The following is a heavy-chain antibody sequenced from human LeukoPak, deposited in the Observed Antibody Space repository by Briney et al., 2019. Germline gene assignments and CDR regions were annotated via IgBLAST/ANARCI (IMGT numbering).Heavy chain of an antibody. J-gene: IGHJ4*02. V-gene: IGHV3-30*03. CDR3: ASVGSSGWLLTTRLTDY. D-gene: IGHD6-19*01. Sequence: PGGSLRLSCAASGFTFSSYGMHWVRQAPGKGLEWVAVISYDGSNKYYADSVKGRFTISRDNSKSTLYLQMNSLRAEDTAVYYCASVGSSGWLLTTRLTDYWGQGTLVTVSS. CDR2: ISYDGSNK. CDR1: GFTFSSYG.